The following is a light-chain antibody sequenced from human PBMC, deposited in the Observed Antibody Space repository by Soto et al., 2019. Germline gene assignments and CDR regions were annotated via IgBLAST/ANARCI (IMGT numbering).Light chain of an antibody. CDR3: QQYSTWPLT. CDR1: QSVCST. Sequence: EVVMTQSPATLSVSPGERATLSCRASQSVCSTLAWYQQKPGQAPRLLIYGASTRATGIPARFSGSGSGTEFTLTISSLQSEDFAVYYCQQYSTWPLTFGGGTKVEIK. V-gene: IGKV3-15*01. CDR2: GAS. J-gene: IGKJ4*01.